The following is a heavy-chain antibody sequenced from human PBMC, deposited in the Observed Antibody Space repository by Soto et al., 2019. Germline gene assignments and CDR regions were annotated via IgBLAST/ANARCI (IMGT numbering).Heavy chain of an antibody. J-gene: IGHJ4*02. CDR1: GGTFSSYA. CDR2: IIPIFGTA. V-gene: IGHV1-69*13. D-gene: IGHD1-1*01. CDR3: ARGATGTTPVDY. Sequence: SVKVSCKASGGTFSSYAISWVRQAPGQGLEWMGGIIPIFGTANYAQKFQGRVTITADESTSTAYMELSSLRSEDTAVYYCARGATGTTPVDYWGQGTLVTVSS.